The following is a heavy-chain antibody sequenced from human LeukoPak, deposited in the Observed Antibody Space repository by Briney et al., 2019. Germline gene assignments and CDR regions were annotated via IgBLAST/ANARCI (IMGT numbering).Heavy chain of an antibody. J-gene: IGHJ4*02. CDR2: ISSTSSYI. D-gene: IGHD5-24*01. CDR3: ARDMATIEGYFDY. CDR1: EFTFSSYT. V-gene: IGHV3-21*01. Sequence: GGSLRLSGAASEFTFSSYTRTWVRQAPGKGLEWVSSISSTSSYIYYADSVRGRFTISRDNAKNSLYLQMYSLRAEDTAVYYCARDMATIEGYFDYWGQGTLVTVSS.